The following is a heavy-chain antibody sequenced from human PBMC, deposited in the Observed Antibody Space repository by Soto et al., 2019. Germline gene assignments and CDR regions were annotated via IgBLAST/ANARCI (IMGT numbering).Heavy chain of an antibody. Sequence: PGGSLRLSCAASGFTFSSYGMHWVRQAPGKGLEWVAVISYDGSNKYYADSVKGRFTISRDNSKNTLYLQMNSLRAEDTAVYYCAKAAYCYGMDVWGQGTTVTVSS. V-gene: IGHV3-30*18. CDR1: GFTFSSYG. CDR2: ISYDGSNK. CDR3: AKAAYCYGMDV. J-gene: IGHJ6*02.